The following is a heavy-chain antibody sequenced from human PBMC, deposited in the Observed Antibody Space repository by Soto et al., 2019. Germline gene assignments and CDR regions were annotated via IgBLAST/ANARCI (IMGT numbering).Heavy chain of an antibody. V-gene: IGHV3-30*18. CDR1: GFTFSSYG. Sequence: GGSLRLSCAASGFTFSSYGMHWVRQAPGKGLEWVAVISYDGSNKYYADSVKGRFTISRDNSKNTLYLQMNSLGAEDTAVYYCAKDSSSGWYYYWGQGTLVTVSS. CDR2: ISYDGSNK. J-gene: IGHJ4*02. CDR3: AKDSSSGWYYY. D-gene: IGHD6-19*01.